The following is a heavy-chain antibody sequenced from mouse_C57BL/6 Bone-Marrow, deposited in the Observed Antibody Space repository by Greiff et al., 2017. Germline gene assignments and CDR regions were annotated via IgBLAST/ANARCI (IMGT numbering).Heavy chain of an antibody. CDR3: AREGDGYSYAMDY. CDR1: GYTFTSYW. Sequence: VQLQQPGAELVKPGASVKLSCKASGYTFTSYWMHWVKQRPGQGLEWIGMIYPNSGSTNYNEKFKSKATLTVDKSSSTAYMQLSSLTSEDSAVYYCAREGDGYSYAMDYWGQGTSVTVSS. CDR2: IYPNSGST. J-gene: IGHJ4*01. V-gene: IGHV1-64*01. D-gene: IGHD2-3*01.